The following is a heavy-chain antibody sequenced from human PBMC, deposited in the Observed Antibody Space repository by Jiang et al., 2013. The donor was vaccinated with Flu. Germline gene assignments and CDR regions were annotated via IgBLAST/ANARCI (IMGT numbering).Heavy chain of an antibody. V-gene: IGHV1-2*02. D-gene: IGHD3-22*01. J-gene: IGHJ3*02. CDR3: ARVNYYDSSGYLDAFDI. CDR2: INPNSGGT. Sequence: SGAEVKKPGASVKVSCKASGYSFTGYFMHWVRQAPGQGLEWMGSINPNSGGTKYAREFQGRVTMTTDTSIRTAFMELSRLRSDDTAVYYCARVNYYDSSGYLDAFDIWGQGTMVTVSS. CDR1: GYSFTGYF.